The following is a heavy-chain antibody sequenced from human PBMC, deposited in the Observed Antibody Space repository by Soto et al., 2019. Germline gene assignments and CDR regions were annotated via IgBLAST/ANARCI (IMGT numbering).Heavy chain of an antibody. D-gene: IGHD3-3*01. J-gene: IGHJ6*02. V-gene: IGHV3-15*07. Sequence: TGGSLRLSCAASGFTFSNAWMNWVRQAPGKGLEWVGRIKSKTDGGTTDYAAPVKGRFTISRDDSKNTLYLQMNSLKTEDTAVYYCTTFLDWTYYYYYGMDVWGQGTTVTVSS. CDR1: GFTFSNAW. CDR2: IKSKTDGGTT. CDR3: TTFLDWTYYYYYGMDV.